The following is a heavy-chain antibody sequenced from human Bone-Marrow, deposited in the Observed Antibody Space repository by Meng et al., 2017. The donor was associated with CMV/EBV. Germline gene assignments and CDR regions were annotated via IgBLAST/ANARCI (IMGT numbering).Heavy chain of an antibody. J-gene: IGHJ6*02. D-gene: IGHD3-10*01. V-gene: IGHV3-30*04. Sequence: GESLKISCAASGFTFSSYAMHWVRQAPGKGLEWVAVISYDGSNKYYADSVKGRFTISRDNAKNSLYLQMNSLRAEDTAVYYCARGNVLLWFGESHYYYGMDVWGQGTTVTGSS. CDR1: GFTFSSYA. CDR3: ARGNVLLWFGESHYYYGMDV. CDR2: ISYDGSNK.